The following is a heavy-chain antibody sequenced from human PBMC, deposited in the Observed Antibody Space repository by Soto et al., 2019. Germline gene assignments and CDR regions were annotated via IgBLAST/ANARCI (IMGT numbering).Heavy chain of an antibody. CDR3: ARDGTNRISAARID. V-gene: IGHV3-30-3*01. CDR1: GFTFSSYA. D-gene: IGHD6-13*01. Sequence: QVQLVESGGGVVQPGRSLRLSCAASGFTFSSYAMHWVRQAPGKGLEWVAVISYDGSNKYYADSVKGRFTISRDNSKNTLYLHINSLSAEDTAVYYCARDGTNRISAARIDWGQGSLVTVSS. J-gene: IGHJ4*02. CDR2: ISYDGSNK.